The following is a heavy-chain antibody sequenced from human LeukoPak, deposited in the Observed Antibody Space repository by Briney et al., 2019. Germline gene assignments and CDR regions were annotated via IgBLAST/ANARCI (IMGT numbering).Heavy chain of an antibody. CDR1: GGSISSSSYY. J-gene: IGHJ4*02. D-gene: IGHD1-26*01. Sequence: PSETLSLTCTVSGGSISSSSYYWGWIRQPPGKGLEWIGSIYYSGSTYYNPSLKSRVTISVDTSKNQFSLKLSSVTAADTALYYCARVSHGSYYEYYFDYWGQGTLVTVSS. CDR2: IYYSGST. V-gene: IGHV4-39*07. CDR3: ARVSHGSYYEYYFDY.